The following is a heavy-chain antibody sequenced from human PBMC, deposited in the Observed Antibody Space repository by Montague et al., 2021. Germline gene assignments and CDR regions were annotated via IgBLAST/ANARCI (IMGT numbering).Heavy chain of an antibody. Sequence: SETLSLTCTVSGGSISSSSYYWGWIRQPPGKGLEWIGSIYYSGSTYYNPSLKSRLTISKDTSKSQFSLTLSSVTAADTAIYYCARMYHYDRSIDPWGQGTLVTVSS. CDR3: ARMYHYDRSIDP. CDR2: IYYSGST. CDR1: GGSISSSSYY. D-gene: IGHD3-22*01. J-gene: IGHJ5*02. V-gene: IGHV4-39*01.